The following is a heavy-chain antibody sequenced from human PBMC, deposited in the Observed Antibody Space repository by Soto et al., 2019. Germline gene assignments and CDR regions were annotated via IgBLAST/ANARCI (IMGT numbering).Heavy chain of an antibody. CDR1: GFTLRNYA. CDR2: LSQNESDK. Sequence: QVQLLESGGVVVQPGRSLRLSCAVSGFTLRNYAMHWVRQAPGKGLEWVALLSQNESDKPSPDSVKGRFTISRDSYTNTLYLQMNSLRPEETAVYYGASEFYCESSGYRVSGIDYWGQGTLGIVCS. J-gene: IGHJ4*02. D-gene: IGHD3-22*01. V-gene: IGHV3-30-3*01. CDR3: ASEFYCESSGYRVSGIDY.